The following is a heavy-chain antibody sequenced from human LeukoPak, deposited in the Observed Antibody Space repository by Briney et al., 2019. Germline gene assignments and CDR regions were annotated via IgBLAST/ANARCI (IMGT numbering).Heavy chain of an antibody. CDR3: VPVPVLFYDSSGYFPHY. CDR2: FDPEDGET. CDR1: GYTLTELS. D-gene: IGHD3-22*01. V-gene: IGHV1-24*01. Sequence: ASVKVSCKVSGYTLTELSMHWVRQAPGKGREWRGGFDPEDGETIYAQKFQGRVTMTEDTSTDTAYMELSSLRSEDTAVYYCVPVPVLFYDSSGYFPHYWGQGTLVTVSS. J-gene: IGHJ4*02.